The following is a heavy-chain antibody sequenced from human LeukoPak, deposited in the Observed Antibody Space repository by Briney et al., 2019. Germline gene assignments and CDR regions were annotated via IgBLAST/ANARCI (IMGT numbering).Heavy chain of an antibody. J-gene: IGHJ4*02. CDR1: GYTFTGYY. D-gene: IGHD3-22*01. Sequence: ASVKVSCKASGYTFTGYYMHWVRQAPGQGLEWMGWINPNSGGTNYAQKFQGRVAMTRDTSISTAYMELSRLRSDDTAVYYCARDPPMIRGSVGDYWGQGTLDTVSS. CDR2: INPNSGGT. V-gene: IGHV1-2*02. CDR3: ARDPPMIRGSVGDY.